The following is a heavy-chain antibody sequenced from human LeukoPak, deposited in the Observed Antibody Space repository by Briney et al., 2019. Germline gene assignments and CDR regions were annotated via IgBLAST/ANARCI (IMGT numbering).Heavy chain of an antibody. V-gene: IGHV4-34*01. CDR3: ARGCAVLTVYARLMGRWFDP. J-gene: IGHJ5*02. CDR1: GGSFSGYY. Sequence: PSETLSLTCAVYGGSFSGYYWSWIRQPPGKGLEWIGEINHSGSTNYNPSLKSRVTISVDTSKNQFSLKLSSVTAADTAVYYCARGCAVLTVYARLMGRWFDPWGQGTLVTVSS. CDR2: INHSGST. D-gene: IGHD2-8*01.